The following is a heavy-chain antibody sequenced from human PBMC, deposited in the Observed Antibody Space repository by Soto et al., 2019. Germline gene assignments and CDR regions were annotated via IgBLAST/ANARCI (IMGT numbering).Heavy chain of an antibody. CDR3: ARGGRDSSSSQDFDY. J-gene: IGHJ4*02. Sequence: ASVKVSCKASGYTFTGYYMHWVRQAPGQGLEWMGWINPNSGGTNYAQKFQGWVTMTRDTSISTAYMELSRLRSDDTAVYYCARGGRDSSSSQDFDYWGQGTLVTVSS. CDR2: INPNSGGT. V-gene: IGHV1-2*04. D-gene: IGHD6-6*01. CDR1: GYTFTGYY.